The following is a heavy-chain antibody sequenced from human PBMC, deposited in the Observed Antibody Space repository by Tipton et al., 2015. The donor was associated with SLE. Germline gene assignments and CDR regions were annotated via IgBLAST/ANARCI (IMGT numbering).Heavy chain of an antibody. Sequence: GLVKPSETLSLTCAVYGGSFSGYYWSWIRQPPGKRLEWIGEINHSGTTNYNPSLKSRVTISADTSKNQFSLRVNSVTSADTAVYYCARDWRGYYGSQAYYYYGMDVWGQGTTVIVSS. J-gene: IGHJ6*02. D-gene: IGHD3-10*01. CDR2: INHSGTT. CDR1: GGSFSGYY. V-gene: IGHV4-34*01. CDR3: ARDWRGYYGSQAYYYYGMDV.